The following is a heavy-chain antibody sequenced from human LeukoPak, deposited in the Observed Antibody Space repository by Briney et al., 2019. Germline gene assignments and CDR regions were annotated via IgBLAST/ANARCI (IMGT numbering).Heavy chain of an antibody. CDR1: GFTVSSNY. J-gene: IGHJ4*02. D-gene: IGHD5/OR15-5a*01. CDR2: IYFGGTT. CDR3: ARGDGVYVY. V-gene: IGHV3-53*01. Sequence: GGSLRLSCAASGFTVSSNYMTWVRQAPGQGLEWVSVIYFGGTTYYADSVKGRFTISRDNSKNTVYLQMNSLRVEDTAVYYCARGDGVYVYWGQGTLVTVSS.